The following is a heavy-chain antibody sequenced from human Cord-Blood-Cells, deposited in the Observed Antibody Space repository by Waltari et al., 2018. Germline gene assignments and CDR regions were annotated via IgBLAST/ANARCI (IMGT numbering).Heavy chain of an antibody. CDR1: GFTFSSYS. CDR3: ARDTGITFWSGYYYYYYMDV. D-gene: IGHD3-3*01. CDR2: ISSSSSYI. Sequence: EVQLVESGGGLVKPGGSLSLSCAASGFTFSSYSMTWVRQAPGKGLEWVPSISSSSSYIDYADSVKGRFTISRDNAKNSLYLQMNGLRAEDTAVYYCARDTGITFWSGYYYYYYMDVWGKGTTVTVSS. V-gene: IGHV3-21*01. J-gene: IGHJ6*03.